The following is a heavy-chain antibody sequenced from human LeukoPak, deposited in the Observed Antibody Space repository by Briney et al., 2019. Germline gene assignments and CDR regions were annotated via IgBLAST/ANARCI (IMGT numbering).Heavy chain of an antibody. D-gene: IGHD3-10*01. CDR3: ARDRGITTARGVPSWFDP. J-gene: IGHJ5*02. Sequence: SETLSLTCTVSGGSISSSNYCWTWIRQPAGKGLEWIGRIYTTGSPSYSPSLKSRVTISVDTSTNQFSLKLTSVSAADTAVYYCARDRGITTARGVPSWFDPWGQGPLLTVSS. V-gene: IGHV4-61*02. CDR2: IYTTGSP. CDR1: GGSISSSNYC.